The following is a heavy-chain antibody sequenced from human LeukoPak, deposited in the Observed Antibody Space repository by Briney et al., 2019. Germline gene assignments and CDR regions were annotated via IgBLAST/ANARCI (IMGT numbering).Heavy chain of an antibody. CDR1: GFTFSNYG. Sequence: GGSLRLSCAASGFTFSNYGMHWVRQAPGKGLEWVAVIWYDGTNKYYADSVKGRVTISRDNSKNTLYLQMNSLRAEDTAVYYCAKDRGSTPYGLDVWGQGTTVAVSS. CDR3: AKDRGSTPYGLDV. CDR2: IWYDGTNK. J-gene: IGHJ6*02. V-gene: IGHV3-33*06. D-gene: IGHD2/OR15-2a*01.